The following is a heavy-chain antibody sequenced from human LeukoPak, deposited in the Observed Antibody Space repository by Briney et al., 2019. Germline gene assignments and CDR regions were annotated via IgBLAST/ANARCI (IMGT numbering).Heavy chain of an antibody. Sequence: GGSLRLSCAPSDFRVTSYYMGWVRQAPGKGLDWVSLIYSGGDRYYADSVKGRFTISRDTSKNTLDLQMNSLRPEDTAVYYCARSTYCSSTSCPFDYWGQGTLATVSS. CDR2: IYSGGDR. J-gene: IGHJ4*02. CDR3: ARSTYCSSTSCPFDY. D-gene: IGHD2-2*01. CDR1: DFRVTSYY. V-gene: IGHV3-53*01.